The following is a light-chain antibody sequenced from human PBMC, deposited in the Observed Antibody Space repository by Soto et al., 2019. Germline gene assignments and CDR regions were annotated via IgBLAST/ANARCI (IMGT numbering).Light chain of an antibody. CDR2: GAS. V-gene: IGKV3-20*01. CDR1: QSVSNNY. J-gene: IGKJ1*01. CDR3: QQYGTSPRT. Sequence: EIVLTQSPGTLSLSPGERATLSCRSSQSVSNNYLAWYQQKPGQAPRLLIYGASRRATGITDRFSGGGSGTDFTLTISRLEPEDFAVYYCQQYGTSPRTFGQGTKVEVK.